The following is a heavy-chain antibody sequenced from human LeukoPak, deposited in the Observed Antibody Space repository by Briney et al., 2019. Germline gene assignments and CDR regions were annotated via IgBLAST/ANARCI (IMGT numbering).Heavy chain of an antibody. V-gene: IGHV1-69*13. CDR3: ARDLQGITIFGVVKSDYYMDV. Sequence: SVKVSCKASGGTFSSYAISWVRQAPGQGLEWMGGIIPIFGTANYAQKFRGRVTITADESTSTAYMELSSLRSEDTAVYYCARDLQGITIFGVVKSDYYMDVWGKGTTVTVSS. CDR1: GGTFSSYA. D-gene: IGHD3-3*01. J-gene: IGHJ6*03. CDR2: IIPIFGTA.